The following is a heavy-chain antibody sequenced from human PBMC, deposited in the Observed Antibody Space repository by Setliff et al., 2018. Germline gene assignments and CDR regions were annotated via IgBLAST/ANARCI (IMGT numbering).Heavy chain of an antibody. CDR1: GYFISSGYY. CDR3: ARRETYYNFWSGYYDY. J-gene: IGHJ4*02. Sequence: SSETLSLTCAVSGYFISSGYYWGWIRQPPGKGLEWIGSIYHSGSTYYNPSLKSRVTISVDTSKNQFSLKLSSVTAADTAVYYCARRETYYNFWSGYYDYWGQGTLVTVSS. V-gene: IGHV4-38-2*01. D-gene: IGHD3-3*01. CDR2: IYHSGST.